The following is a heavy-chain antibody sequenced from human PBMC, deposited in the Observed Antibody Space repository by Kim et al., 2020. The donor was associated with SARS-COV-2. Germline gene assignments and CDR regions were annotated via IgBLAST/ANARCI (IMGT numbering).Heavy chain of an antibody. D-gene: IGHD1-7*01. CDR3: ARVLENWNYDYYYYYMDV. J-gene: IGHJ6*03. V-gene: IGHV3-53*03. Sequence: KGRSTISRDNSKNTLYLQMNSLRAEDTAVYYCARVLENWNYDYYYYYMDVWGKGTTVTVSS.